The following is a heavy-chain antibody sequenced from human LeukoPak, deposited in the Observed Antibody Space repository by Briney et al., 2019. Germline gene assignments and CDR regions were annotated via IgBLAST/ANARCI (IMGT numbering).Heavy chain of an antibody. CDR1: GGSITSNY. J-gene: IGHJ1*01. V-gene: IGHV4-59*08. Sequence: SETLSLTCTVSGGSITSNYWTWIRQPPGKGLEWIGYIYYNGNTNYNPSLKSRVTISVDMSKNQFSLRLSSVTAADTAVYYCARHSSSWGVQHWGQGTLVTVSS. CDR2: IYYNGNT. D-gene: IGHD6-13*01. CDR3: ARHSSSWGVQH.